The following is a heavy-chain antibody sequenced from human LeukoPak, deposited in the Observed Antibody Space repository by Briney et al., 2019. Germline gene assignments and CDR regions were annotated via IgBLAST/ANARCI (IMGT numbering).Heavy chain of an antibody. CDR1: GGSISSSYW. Sequence: PSETLSLTCTVSGGSISSSYWWSWVRQRPGKGLEWIGEVYQSGSTNYNPSLESRLTMSVDVSENQVSLKLTSVTAADTAVYYCARGTMTTVTYYFDYWGQGTLVTVSS. CDR3: ARGTMTTVTYYFDY. CDR2: VYQSGST. V-gene: IGHV4-4*02. D-gene: IGHD4-17*01. J-gene: IGHJ4*02.